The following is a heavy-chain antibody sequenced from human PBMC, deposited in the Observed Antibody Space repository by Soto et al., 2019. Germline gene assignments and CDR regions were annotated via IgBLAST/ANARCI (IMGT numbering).Heavy chain of an antibody. Sequence: PXETLSLTCTVSGCSIRSSSYYWGWIRQPPGKGLEWIGSFYYSGSTYYNPSLKSRVTISVDTSKNQFSLKLTSVTAADTGVYYCASRNYGTNWGFDHWGQGTLVTVSS. CDR1: GCSIRSSSYY. V-gene: IGHV4-39*01. D-gene: IGHD1-7*01. CDR2: FYYSGST. J-gene: IGHJ5*02. CDR3: ASRNYGTNWGFDH.